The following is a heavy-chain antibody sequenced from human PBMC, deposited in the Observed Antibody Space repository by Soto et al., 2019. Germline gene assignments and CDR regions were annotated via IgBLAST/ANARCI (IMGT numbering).Heavy chain of an antibody. Sequence: PGGSLRLSCAASGFTVSSNYMSWVRQAPGKGLEWVSVIYSGGSTYYADSVKGRFTISRDNSKNTLYLQMSSLRAEDTAVYYCASIPRNYYDSRSYWGQGTLVTVSS. D-gene: IGHD3-22*01. J-gene: IGHJ4*02. CDR2: IYSGGST. CDR3: ASIPRNYYDSRSY. V-gene: IGHV3-53*01. CDR1: GFTVSSNY.